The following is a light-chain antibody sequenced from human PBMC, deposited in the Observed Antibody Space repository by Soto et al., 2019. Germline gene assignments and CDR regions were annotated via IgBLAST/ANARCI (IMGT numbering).Light chain of an antibody. CDR1: QSISTW. J-gene: IGKJ1*01. CDR2: HAS. CDR3: QQYNTHWT. V-gene: IGKV1-5*01. Sequence: IQMTQSPSTLSASVGDRVTITCRASQSISTWLAWYQQKPGKAPKVLIYHASSLESGVPSRFSGSGSGTEFTLNISRLQPDDFATYYCQQYNTHWTFGQGTKVDIX.